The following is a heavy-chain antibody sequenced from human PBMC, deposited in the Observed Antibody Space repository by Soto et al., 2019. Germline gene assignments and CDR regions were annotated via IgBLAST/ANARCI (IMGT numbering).Heavy chain of an antibody. V-gene: IGHV4-59*08. CDR1: GGSMSDYY. CDR3: ARHRGHWLAEFDQ. J-gene: IGHJ4*02. CDR2: IYSSGNT. Sequence: SETLSLTCTVSGGSMSDYYWSWIRQPPGKGLEWIGYIYSSGNTNYKPSLKSRATISVDTSKNQFSLNLISVTAADTAVYYCARHRGHWLAEFDQWGQGTLVTVSS. D-gene: IGHD6-19*01.